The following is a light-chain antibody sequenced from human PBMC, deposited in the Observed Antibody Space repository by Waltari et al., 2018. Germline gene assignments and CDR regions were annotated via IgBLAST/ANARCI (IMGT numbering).Light chain of an antibody. CDR1: QSVSSN. J-gene: IGKJ5*01. Sequence: EIVMTQTPATLSVSPGERATLSCRASQSVSSNLAWYQQKPGQAPRLLIYGASTRATGIPARFSGSGSGTEFTLTISSMQSEDFAVYYCQQYNNWPPVTFGQGTRLEIK. CDR2: GAS. V-gene: IGKV3-15*01. CDR3: QQYNNWPPVT.